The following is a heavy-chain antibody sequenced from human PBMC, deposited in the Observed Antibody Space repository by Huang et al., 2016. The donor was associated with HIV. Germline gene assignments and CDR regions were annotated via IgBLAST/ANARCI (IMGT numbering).Heavy chain of an antibody. J-gene: IGHJ3*02. CDR2: CAPEHGET. Sequence: QVQLVQSGAEVKKPGASVKVSCKVSGYTLTELSIHWVRHAPGKGLEWMGGCAPEHGETIYAQNFQGRVTMTEDTTTDTAYMELHSLRPEDTAVYYCAAGYDTYYDIWGQGTMVIASS. CDR1: GYTLTELS. CDR3: AAGYDTYYDI. V-gene: IGHV1-24*01. D-gene: IGHD2-21*01.